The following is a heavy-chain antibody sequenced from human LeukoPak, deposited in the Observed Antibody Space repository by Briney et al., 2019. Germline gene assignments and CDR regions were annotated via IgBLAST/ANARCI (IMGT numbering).Heavy chain of an antibody. CDR3: ARAGYRGPNDY. Sequence: PGGSLRLSCAASGFTFSNYNMNWVRQAPGKGLEWVSYVTSGSYTNYADSVKGRFTISRDNAKNSLYLQMNSLRAEDTAIYYCARAGYRGPNDYWGQGTLVTVSS. V-gene: IGHV3-69-1*02. CDR1: GFTFSNYN. J-gene: IGHJ4*02. D-gene: IGHD4/OR15-4a*01. CDR2: VTSGSYT.